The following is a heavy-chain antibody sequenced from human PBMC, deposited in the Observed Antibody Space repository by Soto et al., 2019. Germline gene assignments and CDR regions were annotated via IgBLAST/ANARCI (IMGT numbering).Heavy chain of an antibody. CDR2: IHSDVTT. D-gene: IGHD5-12*01. CDR1: GFSVSSNS. Sequence: GGSLRLSCAASGFSVSSNSMSWVRQSPGKGLEWVSVIHSDVTTYYADSVKGRFIISRDNSKDTLYLQMNRLRAEDTAVYYCARELSGSWYNWFDPWGQGTLVTVSS. J-gene: IGHJ5*02. CDR3: ARELSGSWYNWFDP. V-gene: IGHV3-53*01.